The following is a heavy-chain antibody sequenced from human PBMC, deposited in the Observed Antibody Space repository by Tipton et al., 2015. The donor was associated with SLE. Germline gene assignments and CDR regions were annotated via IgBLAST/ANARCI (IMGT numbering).Heavy chain of an antibody. CDR1: GGSISTGFYY. Sequence: TLSLTCTVSGGSISTGFYYWTWIRIRQPAGKGLGYIGHIYTSGSTNYNPSLKSRVTISVDTSKNQFSLRLTSVTAADTAIYYCAGLTGGPYYFDYWGQGALVTVSS. D-gene: IGHD7-27*01. V-gene: IGHV4-61*09. J-gene: IGHJ4*02. CDR3: AGLTGGPYYFDY. CDR2: IYTSGST.